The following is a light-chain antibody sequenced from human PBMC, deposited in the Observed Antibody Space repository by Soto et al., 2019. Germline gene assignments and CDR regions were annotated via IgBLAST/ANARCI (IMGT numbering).Light chain of an antibody. CDR3: QKYNSAPWT. CDR1: QGISNY. CDR2: AAS. Sequence: DIQMTQSPSSLSASVGDRVTITCRASQGISNYLAWYQQKPGTVPKLLISAASTLQTGVPSRFSGGGSGTDFTLTTSSLQPEDVATYYCQKYNSAPWTLGQGTKVDIK. J-gene: IGKJ1*01. V-gene: IGKV1-27*01.